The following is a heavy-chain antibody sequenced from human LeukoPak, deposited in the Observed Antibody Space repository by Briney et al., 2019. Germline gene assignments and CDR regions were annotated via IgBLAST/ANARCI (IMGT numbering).Heavy chain of an antibody. V-gene: IGHV4-59*01. CDR2: ISRSGST. Sequence: SETLSLTCSVTGGSINSYYWSWIRQPPGKGLEWIGYISRSGSTDSNPSLKSRVTISLDTSKNQFSLKLTSVTAADTAVYYCAAMRYGRDYYYGMDVWGQGTTVTVSS. CDR1: GGSINSYY. D-gene: IGHD1-14*01. J-gene: IGHJ6*02. CDR3: AAMRYGRDYYYGMDV.